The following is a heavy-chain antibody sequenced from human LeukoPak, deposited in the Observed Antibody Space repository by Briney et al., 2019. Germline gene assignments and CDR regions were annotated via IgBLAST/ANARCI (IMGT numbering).Heavy chain of an antibody. CDR3: ARVLIAVAGTLDY. D-gene: IGHD6-19*01. J-gene: IGHJ4*02. Sequence: SVKVSCKASGGTFSSYAISWVRQAPGQGLEWMGGIIPIFGTANYAQKFQGRVTTTADKSTSTAYMELSSLRSEDTAVYYCARVLIAVAGTLDYWGQGTLVTVSS. V-gene: IGHV1-69*06. CDR1: GGTFSSYA. CDR2: IIPIFGTA.